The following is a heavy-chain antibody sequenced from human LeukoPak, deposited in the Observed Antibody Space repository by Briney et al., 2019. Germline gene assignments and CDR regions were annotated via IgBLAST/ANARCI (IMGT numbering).Heavy chain of an antibody. V-gene: IGHV3-48*03. CDR2: ISSSGKTI. J-gene: IGHJ4*02. CDR3: AKDRGHGIFDY. Sequence: GGSLRLSCAASGFTFSSYEMNWVRQAPGKGLEWVSYISSSGKTIYFPDSVKGRFTISRDNAKNPLYLQMNSLRAEDTAVYYCAKDRGHGIFDYWGQGTLVTVSS. CDR1: GFTFSSYE. D-gene: IGHD3-10*01.